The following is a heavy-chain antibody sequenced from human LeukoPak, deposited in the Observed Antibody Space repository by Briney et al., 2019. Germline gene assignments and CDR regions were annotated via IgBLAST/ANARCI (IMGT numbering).Heavy chain of an antibody. V-gene: IGHV6-1*01. CDR2: TYYRSKWYN. CDR1: GDSVSSNSAA. D-gene: IGHD5-12*01. J-gene: IGHJ6*02. Sequence: SQTLSLTCAISGDSVSSNSAAWNWIRQSPSRGLEWLGRTYYRSKWYNDYAVSVKSRITINPDTSKNQFSLQPNSVTPEDTAVYYCARDAYSGYDLSIRDYYGMDVWGQGTTVTVSS. CDR3: ARDAYSGYDLSIRDYYGMDV.